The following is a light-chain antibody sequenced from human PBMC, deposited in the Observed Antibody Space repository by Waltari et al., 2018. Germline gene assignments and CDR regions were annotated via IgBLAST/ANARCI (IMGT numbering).Light chain of an antibody. J-gene: IGKJ4*01. V-gene: IGKV1-8*01. CDR3: QQYYSYPDT. CDR2: AAS. Sequence: AIRITQSPSSLSASTGDRVTITCRASQDFSTYLAWYQQKPGKAPNLLIYAASTLHSGVPSRFSGSGSGTDFTLTISCLQSEDFATYYCQQYYSYPDTFGGGTKVEIK. CDR1: QDFSTY.